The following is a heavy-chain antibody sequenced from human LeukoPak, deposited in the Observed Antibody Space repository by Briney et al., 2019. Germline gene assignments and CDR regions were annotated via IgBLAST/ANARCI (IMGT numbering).Heavy chain of an antibody. CDR3: ARDHHRRHYDSQARDTFDI. CDR2: INHSGST. Sequence: SETLSLTCAVYGGSFSGYYRSWIRQPPGKGLEWIGEINHSGSTNYNPSLKSRVTISVDTSKNQFSLKLSSVTAADTAVYYCARDHHRRHYDSQARDTFDIWGQGTMVTVSS. CDR1: GGSFSGYY. D-gene: IGHD3-22*01. J-gene: IGHJ3*02. V-gene: IGHV4-34*01.